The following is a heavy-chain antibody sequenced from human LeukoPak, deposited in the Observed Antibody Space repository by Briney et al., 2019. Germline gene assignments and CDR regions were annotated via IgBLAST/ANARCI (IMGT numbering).Heavy chain of an antibody. D-gene: IGHD3-10*01. Sequence: SETLSLTCTVSGGSISSGGYYWSWLRQPPGKGLEWIGYIYHSGSTYYNPSLKSRVTISVDRSKNQFSLQLSYVTAADTAVYYCARRGRATMVRGAPYYFDYWGQGTLVTVSS. J-gene: IGHJ4*02. V-gene: IGHV4-30-2*01. CDR3: ARRGRATMVRGAPYYFDY. CDR2: IYHSGST. CDR1: GGSISSGGYY.